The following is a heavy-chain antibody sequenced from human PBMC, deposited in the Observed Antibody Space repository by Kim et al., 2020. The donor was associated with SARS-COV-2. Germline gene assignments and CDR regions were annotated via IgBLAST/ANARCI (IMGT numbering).Heavy chain of an antibody. V-gene: IGHV4-34*01. J-gene: IGHJ5*02. Sequence: SETLSLTCAVYGGSFSGYYWSWIRQPPGKGLEWIGEINHSGSTNYNPSLKSRVTISVDTSKNQFSLKLSSVTAADTAVYYCARGVGAAAGSYFDPWGQGTLVTVSS. CDR2: INHSGST. D-gene: IGHD6-13*01. CDR3: ARGVGAAAGSYFDP. CDR1: GGSFSGYY.